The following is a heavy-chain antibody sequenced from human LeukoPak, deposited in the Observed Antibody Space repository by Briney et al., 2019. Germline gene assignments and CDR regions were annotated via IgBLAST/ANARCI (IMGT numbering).Heavy chain of an antibody. CDR1: GVSISSGGYY. Sequence: SQTLSLTCTVSGVSISSGGYYWRWIRQHPGKGLEWIGYIYYSGSTYYNPSLKSRVTISVDTSKNQFSLKLSSVTAADTAVYYCARSQLLGDNSFYFDYWGQGTLVTVSS. CDR3: ARSQLLGDNSFYFDY. CDR2: IYYSGST. V-gene: IGHV4-31*03. J-gene: IGHJ4*02. D-gene: IGHD4-23*01.